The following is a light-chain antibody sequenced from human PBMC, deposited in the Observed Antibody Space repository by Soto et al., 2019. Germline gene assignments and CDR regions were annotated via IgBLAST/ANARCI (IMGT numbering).Light chain of an antibody. V-gene: IGKV1-5*01. CDR3: QQYDTYST. CDR1: QSISNS. J-gene: IGKJ1*01. CDR2: DAS. Sequence: DIQMTQSPSTLSASVGDRVTITCRASQSISNSLAWYHQNPGKTPNLLIYDASNLGSGVPSRCSGSGSGTEFTLTISRLQPDDFATYYCQQYDTYSTSGQGTKVDIK.